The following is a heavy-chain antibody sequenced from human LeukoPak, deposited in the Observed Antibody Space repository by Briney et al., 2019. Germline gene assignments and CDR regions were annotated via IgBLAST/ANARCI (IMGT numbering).Heavy chain of an antibody. CDR2: VSGSGGTI. D-gene: IGHD3-22*01. V-gene: IGHV3-48*03. J-gene: IGHJ4*02. Sequence: VGSLRLSCADSGFTFSSYEMCWGCEAPGKGVEWVSYVSGSGGTIYYADSVKGRFTISRETAKSSLYLQMNSLRAEDTAVYYCARDWAYYYDSSGFFDYWEQETLVTVSS. CDR1: GFTFSSYE. CDR3: ARDWAYYYDSSGFFDY.